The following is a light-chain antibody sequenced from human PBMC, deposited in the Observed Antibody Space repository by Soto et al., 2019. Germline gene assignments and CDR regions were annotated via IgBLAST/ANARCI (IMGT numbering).Light chain of an antibody. CDR1: QSVSSN. V-gene: IGKV3D-15*01. Sequence: EIVMTQSPATLSVSPGERDTLSCRASQSVSSNLAWYQQKPGQAPRLLIYGASTRVTGIPARFSGSGSGTEFTLTISSLQPDDFATYYCQQYNTYSTFGQGTKVDIK. CDR3: QQYNTYST. J-gene: IGKJ1*01. CDR2: GAS.